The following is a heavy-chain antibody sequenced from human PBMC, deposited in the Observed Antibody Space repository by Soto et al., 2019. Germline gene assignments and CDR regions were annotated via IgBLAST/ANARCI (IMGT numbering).Heavy chain of an antibody. CDR1: GFTFDDYA. CDR3: AKDLYSLGASYYYMDV. J-gene: IGHJ6*03. Sequence: GGSLRLSCAASGFTFDDYAMHWVRQAPGKGLEWVSGISWNSGSIGYADSVKGRFTISRDNAKNSLYLQMNSLRAEDTALYYCAKDLYSLGASYYYMDVWGKGTTVTVSS. V-gene: IGHV3-9*01. CDR2: ISWNSGSI. D-gene: IGHD3-16*01.